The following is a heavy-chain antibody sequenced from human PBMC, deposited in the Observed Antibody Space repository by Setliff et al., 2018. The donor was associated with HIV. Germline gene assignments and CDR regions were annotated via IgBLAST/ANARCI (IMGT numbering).Heavy chain of an antibody. CDR2: INHSGTA. D-gene: IGHD6-6*01. J-gene: IGHJ6*02. V-gene: IGHV4-34*01. Sequence: ASETLSLTCAVYGGSLSSSYWTWIRQAPGKGLEWIGEINHSGTANYNPSLKSRVTMSPDRSKRQFSLKLTSVTAADTAVYYCARGRVEAGRPPGETGLSYYYHGMDVWGQGTTVTVSS. CDR3: ARGRVEAGRPPGETGLSYYYHGMDV. CDR1: GGSLSSSY.